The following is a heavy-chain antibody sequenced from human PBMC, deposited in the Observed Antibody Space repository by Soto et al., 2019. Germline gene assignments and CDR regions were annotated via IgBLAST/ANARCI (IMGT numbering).Heavy chain of an antibody. CDR3: AREAASDPSFYYHYMDV. V-gene: IGHV1-8*01. D-gene: IGHD6-25*01. J-gene: IGHJ6*03. CDR1: GYTFSNYN. CDR2: MNPDSGNT. Sequence: GASVKVSCKASGYTFSNYNMNWVRQASGQGLEWMGWMNPDSGNTGYAEKFQGRVTMTRNRSISTAYMELSGLRSEDTAVYYCAREAASDPSFYYHYMDVWGKGTTLTVSS.